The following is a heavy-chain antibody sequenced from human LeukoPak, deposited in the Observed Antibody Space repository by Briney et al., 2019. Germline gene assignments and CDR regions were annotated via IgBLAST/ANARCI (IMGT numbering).Heavy chain of an antibody. CDR2: IRSKANSYAT. D-gene: IGHD1-26*01. CDR1: GFTFSGSA. CDR3: TRHGWEGWNYYYYYMDV. J-gene: IGHJ6*03. Sequence: GGSLRLSCAASGFTFSGSAMHWVRQASGKGLEWVGRIRSKANSYATAYAASVKGRFTISRDDSKNTAYLQMNGLKTEDTAVYYCTRHGWEGWNYYYYYMDVWGKGTTVTVSS. V-gene: IGHV3-73*01.